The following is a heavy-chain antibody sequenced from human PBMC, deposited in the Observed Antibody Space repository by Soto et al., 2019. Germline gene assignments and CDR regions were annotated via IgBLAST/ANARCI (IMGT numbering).Heavy chain of an antibody. Sequence: QLQLQESGPGLVKPSETLSLTCTVSGGSISSTSYFWGWIRQPPGKGREWIATIYYTGSIYYNPSHKSRATVAVDTSKNQFSRKLRSVTAADTAIYYCASRATSGWYSFDYGGQGTRVSVSS. CDR1: GGSISSTSYF. J-gene: IGHJ4*02. CDR2: IYYTGSI. CDR3: ASRATSGWYSFDY. V-gene: IGHV4-39*01. D-gene: IGHD6-19*01.